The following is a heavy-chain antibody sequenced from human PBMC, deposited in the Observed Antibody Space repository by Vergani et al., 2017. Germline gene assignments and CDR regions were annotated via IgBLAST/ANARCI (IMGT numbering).Heavy chain of an antibody. Sequence: VQLVESGGGVVRPGGSLRLSCAASGFTFSSYGMHWVRQAPGKGLEWVAVISYDGSNKYYADSVKGRFTISRDNAKNSLYLQMNSLRAEDTAVYYCAREASSWYSPNWFDPWGQGTLVTVSS. J-gene: IGHJ5*02. CDR3: AREASSWYSPNWFDP. D-gene: IGHD6-13*01. CDR1: GFTFSSYG. V-gene: IGHV3-30*03. CDR2: ISYDGSNK.